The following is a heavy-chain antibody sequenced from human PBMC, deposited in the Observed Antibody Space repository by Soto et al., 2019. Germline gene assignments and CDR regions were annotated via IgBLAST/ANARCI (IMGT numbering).Heavy chain of an antibody. J-gene: IGHJ4*02. CDR1: GFTVSSNY. D-gene: IGHD2-8*02. CDR3: ARAERRITGISY. Sequence: EVQLVETGGGLIQPGGSLRLSCAASGFTVSSNYMSWVRQAPGKGLEWVSVIYSGGSTYYADSVMGRFTISRDNSKNTLYLQMNSLRAEDTAVYYCARAERRITGISYWGQGTLVTVSS. V-gene: IGHV3-53*02. CDR2: IYSGGST.